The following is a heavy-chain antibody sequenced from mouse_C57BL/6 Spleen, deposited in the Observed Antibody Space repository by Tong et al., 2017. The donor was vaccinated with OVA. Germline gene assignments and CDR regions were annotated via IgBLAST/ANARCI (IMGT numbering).Heavy chain of an antibody. CDR2: IRSKSSNYAT. Sequence: EVQLQESGGGLVQPKGSLKLSCAASGFSFNTYAMNWVRQAPGKGLEWVARIRSKSSNYATYYADSVKDRFTISRDDSQSMLYLQMNNLKTEDTAMYYCAREGYSNYVPGYWGQGTTLTVSS. CDR1: GFSFNTYA. CDR3: AREGYSNYVPGY. D-gene: IGHD2-5*01. V-gene: IGHV10-1*01. J-gene: IGHJ2*01.